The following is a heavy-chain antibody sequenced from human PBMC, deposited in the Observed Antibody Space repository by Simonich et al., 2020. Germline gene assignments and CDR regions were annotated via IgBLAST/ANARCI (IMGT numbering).Heavy chain of an antibody. CDR2: IYWDDDK. CDR1: GFSLSTSGVG. V-gene: IGHV2-5*02. Sequence: QITLKESGPTLVKPTQTLTLTCTFSGFSLSTSGVGVGWIRQPPGKALEWLVLIYWDDDKRYSPSLKSRLTITKDTSKNQVVLTMTNMDPVDTATYDCAHKLSGWFGERDAFDIWGQGTMVTVSS. D-gene: IGHD3-10*01. CDR3: AHKLSGWFGERDAFDI. J-gene: IGHJ3*02.